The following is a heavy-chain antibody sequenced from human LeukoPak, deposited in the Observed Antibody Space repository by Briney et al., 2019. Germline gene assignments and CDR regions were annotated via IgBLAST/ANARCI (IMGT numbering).Heavy chain of an antibody. D-gene: IGHD2-8*01. V-gene: IGHV3-33*01. CDR1: GFTFSSYD. CDR2: IWYDGSNK. CDR3: ARDPGGVVYFDY. Sequence: GGSLRLSCAVSGFTFSSYDMHWVRQAPGKGLERVAVIWYDGSNKYYADSVKGRFTISRDNSKNTLYLQMNTLRAEDTAVYYCARDPGGVVYFDYWGQGTLVTVSS. J-gene: IGHJ4*02.